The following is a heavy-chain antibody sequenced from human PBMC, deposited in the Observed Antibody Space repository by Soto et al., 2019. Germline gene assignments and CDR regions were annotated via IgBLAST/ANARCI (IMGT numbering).Heavy chain of an antibody. D-gene: IGHD4-4*01. J-gene: IGHJ4*02. CDR1: GFTCFRYT. Sequence: GSLKLACAAAGFTCFRYTMRWVRQAPGKGLEWVATIGSDGNYIYYADSVKGRFTISRDNAKNLLYLEMNSVRGEDTALYYCARDYRQFDSWGQGTLVTVSS. CDR2: IGSDGNYI. V-gene: IGHV3-21*01. CDR3: ARDYRQFDS.